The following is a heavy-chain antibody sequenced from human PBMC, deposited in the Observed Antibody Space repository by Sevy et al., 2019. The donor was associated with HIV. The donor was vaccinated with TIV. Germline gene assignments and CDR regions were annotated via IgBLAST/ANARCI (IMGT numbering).Heavy chain of an antibody. CDR2: FDPEDGET. D-gene: IGHD3-10*01. J-gene: IGHJ6*02. CDR1: GYTLTELS. V-gene: IGHV1-24*01. Sequence: ASVKVSCKVSGYTLTELSMHWVRQAPGKGLEWMGGFDPEDGETIYAQTFQGRVTMTEDTSTDTAYMEVSSLRSEDTAVYYCATESAAPGGVRGVIDYYYYDLDVWGQGTTVTVSS. CDR3: ATESAAPGGVRGVIDYYYYDLDV.